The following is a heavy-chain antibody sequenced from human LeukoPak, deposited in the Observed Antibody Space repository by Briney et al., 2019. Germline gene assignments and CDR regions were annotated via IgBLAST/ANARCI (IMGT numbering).Heavy chain of an antibody. D-gene: IGHD2-2*01. CDR2: MNPNSFNT. CDR1: GYTFTNYD. Sequence: SSVNVSCKASGYTFTNYDINWVGQATGQGLEGMGLMNPNSFNTVYAQKFQGRGTMTRNTSISKAYVELSSRRSEATAVYYCARIGLVVPAALSYYYYYGMDVWGQGTTVTVSS. V-gene: IGHV1-8*01. J-gene: IGHJ6*02. CDR3: ARIGLVVPAALSYYYYYGMDV.